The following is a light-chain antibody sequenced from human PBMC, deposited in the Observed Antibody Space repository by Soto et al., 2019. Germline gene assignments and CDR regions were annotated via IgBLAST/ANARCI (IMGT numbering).Light chain of an antibody. J-gene: IGKJ2*01. CDR1: QSDGNY. V-gene: IGKV3-11*01. CDR3: QQRSSLPRMYT. CDR2: DVS. Sequence: VVLAQSPATLSLSPGARATLSCRASQSDGNYISWYQQKPGQPPRLLIYDVSNKATGVPARFSGSGSGTDFTLTISSLEPEDFGVYHGQQRSSLPRMYTFRQETKLEI.